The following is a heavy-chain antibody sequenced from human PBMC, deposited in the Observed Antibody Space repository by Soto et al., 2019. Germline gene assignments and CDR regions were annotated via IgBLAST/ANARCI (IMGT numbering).Heavy chain of an antibody. V-gene: IGHV4-38-2*02. CDR1: GYSIRTGYY. CDR3: ARDAGTYRYYFDY. Sequence: SDTLSLTCAVSGYSIRTGYYWVWIRQPPGKGREWLGTIYHSGSPYYNPYLKSRVTMSVDTSNNHYALKLRSMTAADTAVYYCARDAGTYRYYFDYWGQGTLVAVSS. J-gene: IGHJ4*02. CDR2: IYHSGSP.